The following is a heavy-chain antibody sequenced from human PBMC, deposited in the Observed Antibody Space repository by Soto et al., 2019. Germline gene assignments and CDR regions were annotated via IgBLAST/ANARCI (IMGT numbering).Heavy chain of an antibody. CDR2: INAGNDYT. V-gene: IGHV1-3*01. D-gene: IGHD2-21*02. J-gene: IGHJ6*02. CDR3: ARLDHCGGDCFSYYYGMDV. Sequence: ASVKVSCKASGYTFTGYAMHWVRQAPGQRLEWMGWINAGNDYTDYAQKFQGRVTMTTDTSTSTAYMELRSLRSDDTAVYYCARLDHCGGDCFSYYYGMDVWGQGTTVTVSS. CDR1: GYTFTGYA.